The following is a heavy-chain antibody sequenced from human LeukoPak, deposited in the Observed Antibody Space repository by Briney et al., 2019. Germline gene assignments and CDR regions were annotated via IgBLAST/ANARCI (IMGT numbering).Heavy chain of an antibody. Sequence: SETLSLTYTISGGSISGYYWSWIRQPPGKGLEWIGYIYYSGSTNYNPSLKSRVTMSVHTSKNQFSLNLSSVTAADTAVYYCARGRTFDPWGQGTLVTVSS. CDR3: ARGRTFDP. V-gene: IGHV4-59*01. CDR1: GGSISGYY. CDR2: IYYSGST. J-gene: IGHJ5*02.